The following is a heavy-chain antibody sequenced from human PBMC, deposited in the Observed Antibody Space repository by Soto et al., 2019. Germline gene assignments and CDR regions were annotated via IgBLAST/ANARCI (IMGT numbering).Heavy chain of an antibody. Sequence: QVQLVESGGGVVQPGRSLRLSCAASGFTFSSYAMHWVRQAPGKGLEWVAVISYDGSNKYYADSVKGRFTISRDISKNPLYLQMNSLSSEAAAVYYCASAGCRLLDYGGEGTLFTVSS. CDR1: GFTFSSYA. V-gene: IGHV3-30-3*01. J-gene: IGHJ4*02. CDR2: ISYDGSNK. CDR3: ASAGCRLLDY.